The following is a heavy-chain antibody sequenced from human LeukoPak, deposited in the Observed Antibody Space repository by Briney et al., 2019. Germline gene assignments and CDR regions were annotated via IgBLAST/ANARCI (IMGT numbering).Heavy chain of an antibody. J-gene: IGHJ4*02. V-gene: IGHV4-34*01. CDR1: GGSFSGYY. D-gene: IGHD3-16*01. CDR3: ARRARRRSYALSSYFDY. CDR2: INHSGST. Sequence: SETLSLTCAVYGGSFSGYYWSWIRQPPGKGLEWIGEINHSGSTHYNPSLKSRVTISVDTSKNQFSLKLSSVTAADTAVYYCARRARRRSYALSSYFDYWGQGTLVTVSS.